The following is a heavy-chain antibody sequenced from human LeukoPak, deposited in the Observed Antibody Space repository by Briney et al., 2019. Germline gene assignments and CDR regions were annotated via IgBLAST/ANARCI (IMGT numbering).Heavy chain of an antibody. CDR1: GFTVSSNY. Sequence: PGGSLRLSCAASGFTVSSNYMSWVRQPPGKGLEWIGSIYYSGSTYYNPSLKSRVTISVDTSKNQFSLKLSSVTAADTAVYYCAGLRWLQYPFDFWGQGTLVTVSS. CDR3: AGLRWLQYPFDF. J-gene: IGHJ4*02. V-gene: IGHV4-39*07. D-gene: IGHD5-24*01. CDR2: IYYSGST.